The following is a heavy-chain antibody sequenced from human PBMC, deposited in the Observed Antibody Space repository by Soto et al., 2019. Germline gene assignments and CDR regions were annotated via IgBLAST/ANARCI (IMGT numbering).Heavy chain of an antibody. CDR1: GGTFSSYS. CDR3: ARPYYYDSSGDGYYFDY. Sequence: GGSVKVSWKASGGTFSSYSISWVLQAPGQGLEWMGGIIPIFGTANYAQKFQGRVTITADESTSTAYMELSSLRSEDTAVYYCARPYYYDSSGDGYYFDYWGQGTLVTVSS. CDR2: IIPIFGTA. D-gene: IGHD3-22*01. J-gene: IGHJ4*02. V-gene: IGHV1-69*13.